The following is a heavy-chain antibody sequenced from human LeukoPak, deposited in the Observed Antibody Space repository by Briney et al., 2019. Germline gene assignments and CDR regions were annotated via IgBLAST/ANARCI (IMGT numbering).Heavy chain of an antibody. V-gene: IGHV3-21*01. CDR3: ARGVDSSSSMDY. CDR1: GFTFSSYS. CDR2: ISSSSSYI. D-gene: IGHD6-6*01. Sequence: GGSLRLSCAASGFTFSSYSMNWVRQAPGKGLEWVSSISSSSSYIYYADSVKGRFTISRDNAKNSLYLQMNSLRAEDTAVYYCARGVDSSSSMDYWGQGTLVTVSS. J-gene: IGHJ4*02.